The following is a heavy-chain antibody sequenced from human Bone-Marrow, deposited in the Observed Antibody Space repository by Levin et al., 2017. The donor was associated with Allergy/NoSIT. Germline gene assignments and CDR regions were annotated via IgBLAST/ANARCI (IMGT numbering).Heavy chain of an antibody. J-gene: IGHJ4*02. CDR3: AREGSKRFFGVVLNPILLDY. V-gene: IGHV1-3*01. CDR2: INAGNGNT. Sequence: VASVKVSCKASGYTFTSYAMHWVRQAPGQRLEWMGWINAGNGNTKYSQKFQGRVTITRDTSASTAYMELSSLRSEDTAVYYCAREGSKRFFGVVLNPILLDYWGQGTLVTVSS. D-gene: IGHD3-3*01. CDR1: GYTFTSYA.